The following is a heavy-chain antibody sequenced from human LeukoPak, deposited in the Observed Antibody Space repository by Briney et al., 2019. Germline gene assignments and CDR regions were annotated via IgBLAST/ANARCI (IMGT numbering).Heavy chain of an antibody. J-gene: IGHJ4*02. Sequence: PGGSLRLSCAASGFTFSSYWMHWVRQAPGKGLEWVSAISGSGGSTYYADSVKGRFTISRDNSKNTLYLQINSLRAEDTAVYYCARDGKGLAYYFDYWGQGTLVTVSS. CDR1: GFTFSSYW. D-gene: IGHD6-19*01. CDR2: ISGSGGST. CDR3: ARDGKGLAYYFDY. V-gene: IGHV3-23*01.